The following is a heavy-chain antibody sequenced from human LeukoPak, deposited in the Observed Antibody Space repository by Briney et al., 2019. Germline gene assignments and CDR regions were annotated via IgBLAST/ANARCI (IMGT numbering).Heavy chain of an antibody. CDR2: IYYRGST. J-gene: IGHJ4*02. CDR3: ARLIAVAGTYRGLFEF. D-gene: IGHD6-19*01. Sequence: AVPLSLTCTISAGYISTYYWRWIRQPPGKGLDCIGYIYYRGSTNYNPYIMSPLTISGYTSKNQFSMKLSSVTAADSAPCSCARLIAVAGTYRGLFEFWGQEALVTVSS. V-gene: IGHV4-59*08. CDR1: AGYISTYY.